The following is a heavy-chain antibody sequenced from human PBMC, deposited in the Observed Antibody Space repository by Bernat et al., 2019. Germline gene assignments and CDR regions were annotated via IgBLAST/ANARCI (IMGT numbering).Heavy chain of an antibody. CDR3: ARDRERWLQGAFDI. CDR2: IKQDGSEK. J-gene: IGHJ3*02. CDR1: GFTFSSYW. D-gene: IGHD5-24*01. V-gene: IGHV3-7*01. Sequence: EVQLVESGGGLVQPGGSLRLSCAASGFTFSSYWMSWVRQAPGKGLEWVANIKQDGSEKCYVDSVKGRFTISRDNAKNSLYLQMNSLGAEDTAVYYCARDRERWLQGAFDIWGQGTMVTVSS.